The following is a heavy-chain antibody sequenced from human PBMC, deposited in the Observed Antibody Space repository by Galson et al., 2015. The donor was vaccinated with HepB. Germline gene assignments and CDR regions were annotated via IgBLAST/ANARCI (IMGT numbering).Heavy chain of an antibody. CDR2: ISSSSNYI. J-gene: IGHJ6*02. CDR1: GLTFSDYS. V-gene: IGHV3-21*06. Sequence: SLRLSCAASGLTFSDYSMNWVRQAPGKGLEWVSSISSSSNYIYCADSVRGRFTTSRDNAKNSLCLQMDSLRAEDTAMYYCARVDCSGAACQGFGMDVWGQGTAVTVSS. CDR3: ARVDCSGAACQGFGMDV. D-gene: IGHD2-15*01.